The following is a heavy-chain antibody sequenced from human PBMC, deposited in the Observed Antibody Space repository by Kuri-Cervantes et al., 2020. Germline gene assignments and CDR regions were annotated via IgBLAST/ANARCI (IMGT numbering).Heavy chain of an antibody. Sequence: ASVKVSCKASGYTFTSYGVSWVRQAPGQGLEWMGWISAYNGNKNYAQKLQGRVTMATDTSTSTAYMELRSLRSDDTAVYYCAIGDKYYYDSQRYWGQGTLVTVSS. D-gene: IGHD3-22*01. J-gene: IGHJ4*02. CDR2: ISAYNGNK. CDR3: AIGDKYYYDSQRY. CDR1: GYTFTSYG. V-gene: IGHV1-18*01.